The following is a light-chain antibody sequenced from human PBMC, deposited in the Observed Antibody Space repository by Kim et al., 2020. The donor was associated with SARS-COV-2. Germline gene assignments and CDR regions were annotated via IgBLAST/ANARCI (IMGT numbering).Light chain of an antibody. CDR1: QSIRSNC. CDR2: TTS. V-gene: IGKV1-39*01. Sequence: ASVGDRVTITCRTSQSIRSNCLNWYAQRAGKAPNLLIYTTSSLESGVTSRFSCSGSGTDFTLTISSLQVEDFATYYCQQSYNTPYTFGQGTKLEI. J-gene: IGKJ2*01. CDR3: QQSYNTPYT.